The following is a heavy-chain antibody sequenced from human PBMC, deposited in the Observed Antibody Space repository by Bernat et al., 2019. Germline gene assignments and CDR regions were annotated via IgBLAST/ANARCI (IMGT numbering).Heavy chain of an antibody. CDR2: IRSKAYGGKT. CDR3: TRGRFLEWLSTPNYFDY. Sequence: EVQLVESGGGLVKPGRSLRLSCTASGFTFGDYAMSWFRQAPGKGLEWVGFIRSKAYGGKTEYAASVKGRFTISRDDSKSIAYLQMNSLKTEDTAVYYCTRGRFLEWLSTPNYFDYWGQGTLVTVSS. J-gene: IGHJ4*02. CDR1: GFTFGDYA. V-gene: IGHV3-49*05. D-gene: IGHD3-3*01.